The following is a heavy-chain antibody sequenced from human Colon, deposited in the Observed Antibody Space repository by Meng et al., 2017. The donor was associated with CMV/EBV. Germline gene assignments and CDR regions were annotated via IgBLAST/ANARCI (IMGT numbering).Heavy chain of an antibody. CDR1: GGSISRSSPF. Sequence: SETLYLTCTVSGGSISRSSPFWGWLRQPPGKGLEWIGSIYYGGSTYYNPSLKSRVTISKDTSRNQFSLKLRSVIAADTAIYYCATIDGYMGPSDSWGQGTLVTVSS. CDR2: IYYGGST. CDR3: ATIDGYMGPSDS. D-gene: IGHD5-24*01. V-gene: IGHV4-39*07. J-gene: IGHJ5*02.